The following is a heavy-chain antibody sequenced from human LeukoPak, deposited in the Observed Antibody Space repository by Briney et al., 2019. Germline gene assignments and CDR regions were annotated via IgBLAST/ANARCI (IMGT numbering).Heavy chain of an antibody. Sequence: GGSLRLSCAASGFTFSDYYMSWMRQAPGKGLEWVSYISSSSSYTNYADSVKGRFTISRDNAKNSLYLQMNSLRAEDTAVYYCARSTVALDYWGQGTLVTVSS. J-gene: IGHJ4*02. CDR1: GFTFSDYY. CDR3: ARSTVALDY. CDR2: ISSSSSYT. D-gene: IGHD4-23*01. V-gene: IGHV3-11*03.